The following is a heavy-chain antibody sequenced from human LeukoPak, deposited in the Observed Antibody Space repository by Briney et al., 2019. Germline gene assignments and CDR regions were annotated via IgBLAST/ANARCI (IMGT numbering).Heavy chain of an antibody. CDR3: ARRRIGDLTIGSDTWFDP. D-gene: IGHD2-15*01. CDR1: GGSITNYN. V-gene: IGHV4-59*08. Sequence: SETLSLTCTVSGGSITNYNWNWIRQPPGKGLEWIGYISDSGSTHYNPSLQSRVTISVDTSKNQFSLRLSSVTASDTAVYYCARRRIGDLTIGSDTWFDPWGQGALITVSS. CDR2: ISDSGST. J-gene: IGHJ5*02.